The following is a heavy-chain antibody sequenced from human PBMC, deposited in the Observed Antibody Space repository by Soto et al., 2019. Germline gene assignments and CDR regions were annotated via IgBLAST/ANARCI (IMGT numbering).Heavy chain of an antibody. CDR3: ARTLSSSAENWFDP. CDR1: GDSVSSNSAA. CDR2: TYYRSKWYN. V-gene: IGHV6-1*01. D-gene: IGHD6-6*01. J-gene: IGHJ5*02. Sequence: SQTLSLTCAISGDSVSSNSAAWNWIRQSPSRGLEWLGRTYYRSKWYNEYAVSVKSRITINPDTSKYQFSLHLNSVTPEDTAVYFCARTLSSSAENWFDPWGQGTLVTVSS.